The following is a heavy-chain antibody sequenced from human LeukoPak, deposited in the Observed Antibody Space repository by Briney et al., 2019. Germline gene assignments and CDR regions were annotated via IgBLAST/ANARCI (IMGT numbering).Heavy chain of an antibody. V-gene: IGHV1-69*04. CDR1: GGTFSSYA. Sequence: GASVKVSCKASGGTFSSYAISWVRQAPGQGLEWMGRIIPILGIANYAQKFQGRVTITADKSTSTAYMELSSLRSEDTAVYYCASGSGKENWFDPWGQGTLVTVSS. CDR3: ASGSGKENWFDP. D-gene: IGHD3-10*01. J-gene: IGHJ5*02. CDR2: IIPILGIA.